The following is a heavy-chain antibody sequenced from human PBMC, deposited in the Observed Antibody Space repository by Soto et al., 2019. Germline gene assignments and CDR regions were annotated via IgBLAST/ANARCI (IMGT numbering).Heavy chain of an antibody. CDR2: IHPSDFDT. CDR1: GYSFTSYW. D-gene: IGHD5-12*01. V-gene: IGHV5-51*01. J-gene: IGHJ5*02. CDR3: AIHSTGYEDS. Sequence: VASLKISCKGSGYSFTSYWIGWVRQMPGKGLEWMGIIHPSDFDTRYSPSFQGQVTISADKSISTAYLQWSSLRASDTAMYYCAIHSTGYEDSWGQGTLVTVSS.